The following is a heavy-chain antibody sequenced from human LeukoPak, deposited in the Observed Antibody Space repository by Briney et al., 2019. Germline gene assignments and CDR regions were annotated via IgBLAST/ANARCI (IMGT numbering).Heavy chain of an antibody. J-gene: IGHJ4*02. CDR2: IDPSDSYT. V-gene: IGHV5-10-1*01. CDR3: ASSKSVIAAAGTADY. Sequence: GESLKISCKGSGYSFTSYWISWVRQMPGKGLEWMGRIDPSDSYTNYSPSFQGHFTISADKSISTAYLQWSSLKASDTAMYYCASSKSVIAAAGTADYWGQGTLVTVSS. CDR1: GYSFTSYW. D-gene: IGHD6-13*01.